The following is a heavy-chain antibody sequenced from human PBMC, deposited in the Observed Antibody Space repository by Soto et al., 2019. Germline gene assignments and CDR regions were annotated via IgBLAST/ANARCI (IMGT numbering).Heavy chain of an antibody. Sequence: QITLKESGPTLVQPTQTLTLTCTFSGFSLTTSGVGVGWIRQPPGKALECLALIYWDNDRRYSPSLRSRLSTYKDTSKSQAVLTMTSMDPVDTATYYCPCRRVESSGLWKWGDFDIWGQGTTVNVSP. CDR2: IYWDNDR. CDR1: GFSLTTSGVG. CDR3: PCRRVESSGLWKWGDFDI. J-gene: IGHJ3*02. V-gene: IGHV2-5*02. D-gene: IGHD3-22*01.